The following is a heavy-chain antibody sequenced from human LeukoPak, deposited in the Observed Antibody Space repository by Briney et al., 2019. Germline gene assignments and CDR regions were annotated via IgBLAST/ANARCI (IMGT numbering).Heavy chain of an antibody. CDR3: ARDPPPSYGSGSSYYYYYYYMDV. CDR1: GYTFTSYG. V-gene: IGHV1-18*01. CDR2: ISAYNGNT. Sequence: ASVKVSCKASGYTFTSYGISWVRQAPGQGLEWMGWISAYNGNTNYAQKLQGRVTMTTDTSTSTAYMELRSLRSDDTAVYYCARDPPPSYGSGSSYYYYYYYMDVWGKGTTVTVSS. D-gene: IGHD3-10*01. J-gene: IGHJ6*03.